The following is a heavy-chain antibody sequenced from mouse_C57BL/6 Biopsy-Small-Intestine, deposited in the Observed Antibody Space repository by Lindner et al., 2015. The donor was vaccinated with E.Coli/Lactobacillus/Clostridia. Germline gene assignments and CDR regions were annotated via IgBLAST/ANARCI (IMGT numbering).Heavy chain of an antibody. CDR3: ARSYGTYAMDY. J-gene: IGHJ4*01. Sequence: VQLQESGAELARPGASVKLSCKASGYTFTSYGISWVKQRTGQGLEWIGEIYPRSGNTYYNEKFEGKATLTADKSSSTAYMELRSLTSEDSAVYFCARSYGTYAMDYWGQGTSVTVSS. D-gene: IGHD2-1*01. CDR1: GYTFTSYG. V-gene: IGHV1-81*01. CDR2: IYPRSGNT.